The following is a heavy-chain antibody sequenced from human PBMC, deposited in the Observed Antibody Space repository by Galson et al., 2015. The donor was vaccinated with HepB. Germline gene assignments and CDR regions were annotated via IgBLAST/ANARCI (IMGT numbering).Heavy chain of an antibody. J-gene: IGHJ5*02. CDR1: GYTFTSSA. CDR3: AKFGYTGLDWGGWIDP. Sequence: SVKVSCKASGYTFTSSAISWVRQAPGQGLEWMGWISGYNGNTKYAQKFQGRVTMTTDTFTSTIYMELRSLRSDDTAVYYCAKFGYTGLDWGGWIDPWGQGILVTVSS. CDR2: ISGYNGNT. V-gene: IGHV1-18*01. D-gene: IGHD5-12*01.